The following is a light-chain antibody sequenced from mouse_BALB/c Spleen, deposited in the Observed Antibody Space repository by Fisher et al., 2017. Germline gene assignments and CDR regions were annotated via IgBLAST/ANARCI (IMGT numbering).Light chain of an antibody. J-gene: IGKJ4*01. CDR3: QQWSSNPPT. V-gene: IGKV4-59*01. CDR2: DTS. CDR1: SSVSY. Sequence: IVLTQSPAITAASLGQKVTITCSASSSVSYMHWYQQKSGTSPKRWIYDTSKLASGVPARFSGSGSGTSYSLTISSMEAEDAATYYCQQWSSNPPTFGAGTKLEIK.